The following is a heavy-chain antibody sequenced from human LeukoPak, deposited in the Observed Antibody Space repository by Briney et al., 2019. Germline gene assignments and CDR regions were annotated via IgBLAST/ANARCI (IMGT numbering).Heavy chain of an antibody. J-gene: IGHJ4*02. Sequence: ASVKVSCKASGYTFTSYGISWVRQAPGQGLEWMGWISAYNGNTNYAQKLQGRVTMTTDTSTSTAYMELRSLRSDDTAVYYCATDPGLRFGAWARPYFDYWGQGTLVTVSS. D-gene: IGHD3-3*01. V-gene: IGHV1-18*01. CDR1: GYTFTSYG. CDR2: ISAYNGNT. CDR3: ATDPGLRFGAWARPYFDY.